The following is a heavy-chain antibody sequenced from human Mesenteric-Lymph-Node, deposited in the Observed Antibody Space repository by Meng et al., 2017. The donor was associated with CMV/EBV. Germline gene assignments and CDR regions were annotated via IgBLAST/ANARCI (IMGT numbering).Heavy chain of an antibody. J-gene: IGHJ4*02. Sequence: QVQLKQWGACLLKPSETLSLTCAVYGGSFSGYYWSWIRQPPGKGLEWIGEINHSGVPNYNPSLKSRVTILLDRSKNQFSLKLSSVTAEDTAVYYCARGSDIPVNNYWGQGTLVTVSS. CDR1: GGSFSGYY. D-gene: IGHD2-15*01. V-gene: IGHV4-34*01. CDR2: INHSGVP. CDR3: ARGSDIPVNNY.